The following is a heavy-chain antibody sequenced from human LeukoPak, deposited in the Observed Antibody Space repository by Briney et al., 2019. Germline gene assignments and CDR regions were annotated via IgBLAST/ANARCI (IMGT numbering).Heavy chain of an antibody. CDR3: ATLYGSGSF. Sequence: GRSLRLSRAASGFTFDDYAMHWVRQVPGKGLEWVSVIYSGGSTYYADFVKGRFTISRDTSRNTLFLHMNSLGAEDTAVYYCATLYGSGSFWGQGTLVTVSS. CDR1: GFTFDDYA. D-gene: IGHD3-10*01. V-gene: IGHV3-53*01. CDR2: IYSGGST. J-gene: IGHJ4*02.